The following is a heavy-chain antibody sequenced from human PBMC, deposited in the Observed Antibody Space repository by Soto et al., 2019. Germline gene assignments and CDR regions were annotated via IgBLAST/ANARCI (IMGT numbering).Heavy chain of an antibody. J-gene: IGHJ5*02. CDR1: GFTFSSYA. CDR2: ISSSGGTT. Sequence: GGSLRLSCAASGFTFSSYAMTWVRRAPGKGLEWVSGISSSGGTTYYADSVKGRFTISRDNSKNTLYLQMNTLRAEDTALYYCAKNSDSRIHNWFAPWGQGTVVTVSS. D-gene: IGHD1-26*01. CDR3: AKNSDSRIHNWFAP. V-gene: IGHV3-23*01.